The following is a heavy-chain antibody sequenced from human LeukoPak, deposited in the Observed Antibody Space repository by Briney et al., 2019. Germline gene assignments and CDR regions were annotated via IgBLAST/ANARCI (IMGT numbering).Heavy chain of an antibody. CDR1: GGSISSSSYY. CDR3: AGKYVLRYFDWLVRWFDP. CDR2: IYYSGST. J-gene: IGHJ5*02. V-gene: IGHV4-39*01. D-gene: IGHD3-9*01. Sequence: PSETLSLTCTVSGGSISSSSYYWGWIRQPPGKGLEWIGSIYYSGSTYYNPSLKSRVTISVDTSKNQFSLKLSSVTAADTAVYYCAGKYVLRYFDWLVRWFDPWGQGTLVTVSS.